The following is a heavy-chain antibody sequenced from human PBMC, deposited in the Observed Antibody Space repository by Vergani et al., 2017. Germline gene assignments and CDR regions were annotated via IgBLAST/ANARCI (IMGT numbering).Heavy chain of an antibody. CDR2: IIAIFGPP. D-gene: IGHD1-26*01. CDR3: AIDRRVGTSPPEF. J-gene: IGHJ4*01. CDR1: GGSFRNYA. Sequence: QVQLVQSGAEVKKPGSSVKVSCKAPGGSFRNYAISWVRQVPGQGLEWMGRIIAIFGPPKYARNFQGRLTMTADESTTTAYMDLSGLTSDDTAIYYCAIDRRVGTSPPEFWGHGTLVTVSS. V-gene: IGHV1-69*13.